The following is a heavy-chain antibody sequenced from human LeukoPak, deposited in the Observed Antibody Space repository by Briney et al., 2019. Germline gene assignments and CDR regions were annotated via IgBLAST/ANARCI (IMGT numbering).Heavy chain of an antibody. CDR1: GFTFSNYG. CDR3: TRVQAGRSGLMDV. D-gene: IGHD2-8*02. V-gene: IGHV3-33*01. CDR2: IWYDGSNK. Sequence: PGRSLRLSCAASGFTFSNYGMHWVRQAPGKGLEWVAVIWYDGSNKYYADSVKGRFTISRDNSKNTLYLQMNSLRAEDTALYYCTRVQAGRSGLMDVWGRGTTVTVSS. J-gene: IGHJ6*02.